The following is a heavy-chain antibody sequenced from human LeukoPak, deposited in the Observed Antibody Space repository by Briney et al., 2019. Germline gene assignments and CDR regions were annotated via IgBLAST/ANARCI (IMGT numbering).Heavy chain of an antibody. Sequence: GGSLRLSCAASGFTFSSYAMSWVRQAPGKGLEWVSSITVSGTRTYYADSVKGRFTISRDNSKHTLYLQMDSLRAEDTAVYYCARVGIYYDSSGFEFDYWGQGTLVTVSS. CDR2: ITVSGTRT. V-gene: IGHV3-23*01. CDR1: GFTFSSYA. J-gene: IGHJ4*02. CDR3: ARVGIYYDSSGFEFDY. D-gene: IGHD3-22*01.